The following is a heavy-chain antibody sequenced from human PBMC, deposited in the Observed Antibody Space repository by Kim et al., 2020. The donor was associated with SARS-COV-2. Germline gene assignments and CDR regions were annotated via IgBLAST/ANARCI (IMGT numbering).Heavy chain of an antibody. V-gene: IGHV3-49*03. CDR3: TRDPGTVPTLKYYYYGMDV. J-gene: IGHJ6*02. Sequence: GGSLRLSCTASGFTFGDYAMSWFRQAPGKGLEWVGFIRSKAYGGTTEYAASVKGRFTISRDDSKSIAYLQMNSLKTEDTAVYYCTRDPGTVPTLKYYYYGMDVWGQGTTVTVSS. D-gene: IGHD2-2*01. CDR2: IRSKAYGGTT. CDR1: GFTFGDYA.